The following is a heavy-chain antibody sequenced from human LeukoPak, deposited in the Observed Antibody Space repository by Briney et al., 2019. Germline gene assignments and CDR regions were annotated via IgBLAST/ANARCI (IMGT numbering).Heavy chain of an antibody. CDR3: ARTGDTERFDY. D-gene: IGHD5-18*01. V-gene: IGHV3-33*01. CDR2: IRYDGSKK. Sequence: GGSLRLSCAASGFTFSNYSMHWVRQAPGKGLEWVALIRYDGSKKDYADSVKGRFTISRDNSKNTLYLQMDSLRAEDTAVYYCARTGDTERFDYWGQGTLVTVSS. J-gene: IGHJ4*02. CDR1: GFTFSNYS.